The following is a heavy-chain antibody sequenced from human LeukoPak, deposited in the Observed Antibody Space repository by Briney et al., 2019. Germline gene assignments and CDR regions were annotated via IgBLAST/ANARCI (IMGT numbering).Heavy chain of an antibody. CDR1: EYTFTGYY. J-gene: IGHJ4*02. CDR2: INPKSGDP. CDR3: ARDRVLLWFGELSSYYFDY. D-gene: IGHD3-10*01. V-gene: IGHV1-2*02. Sequence: GASVKVSCKASEYTFTGYYMHWVRQVPGQGLEWMGWINPKSGDPIYVQKFQGRVTLTRDTSIDTVCLELSSLKSDDTAVYYCARDRVLLWFGELSSYYFDYWGQGTLVTVSS.